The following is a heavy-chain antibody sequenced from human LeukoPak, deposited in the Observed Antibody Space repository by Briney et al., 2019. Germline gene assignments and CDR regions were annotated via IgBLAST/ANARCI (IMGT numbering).Heavy chain of an antibody. CDR3: ARAAINSPFYFDY. CDR1: GFSFDEHG. V-gene: IGHV3-20*04. Sequence: GSLRLSCTASGFSFDEHGMRWVRQVPGEGLGGVSGINWSGGSTGYADPLRGRFTISRDNAKNSLYLEMDSLRAEGTALYYCARAAINSPFYFDYWGQGTLVTVSS. D-gene: IGHD2-21*01. J-gene: IGHJ4*02. CDR2: INWSGGST.